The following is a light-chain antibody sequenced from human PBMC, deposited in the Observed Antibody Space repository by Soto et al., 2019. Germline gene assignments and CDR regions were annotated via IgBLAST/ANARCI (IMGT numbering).Light chain of an antibody. CDR1: SSDVGGYNY. Sequence: QSVLTQPASVSGSPGQSITISCTGTSSDVGGYNYVSWHQHHPGKAPKLMIYEVSNRPSGVSNRFSGSKSGNTASLTISGLQAEDEADYYCGSWDSRLSGGVFGGGTKLTVL. CDR2: EVS. J-gene: IGLJ2*01. V-gene: IGLV2-14*01. CDR3: GSWDSRLSGGV.